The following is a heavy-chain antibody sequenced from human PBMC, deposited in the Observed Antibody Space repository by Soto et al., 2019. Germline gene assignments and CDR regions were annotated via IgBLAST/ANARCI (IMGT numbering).Heavy chain of an antibody. Sequence: GGSLRLSCAASGFTFSSFWMHWVRQAPGKGPVWVSRINSDGSSTSYADFVKGRFTISRDNAKNTLFLQMNSLRAEDTAVYYCVRKYYYDSSGYLFDYWGQGTLVTVSS. V-gene: IGHV3-74*01. CDR3: VRKYYYDSSGYLFDY. D-gene: IGHD3-22*01. CDR2: INSDGSST. J-gene: IGHJ4*02. CDR1: GFTFSSFW.